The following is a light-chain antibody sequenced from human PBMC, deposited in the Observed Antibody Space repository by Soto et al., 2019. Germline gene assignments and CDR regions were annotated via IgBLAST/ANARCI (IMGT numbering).Light chain of an antibody. CDR3: SSYTRSNTLDLV. J-gene: IGLJ3*02. Sequence: QSALTQPASVSGSPGQSITISCTGTSSDVGGYDYVSWYQQYPGKAPKLVIYEVSYRPSGVSNRFSGSKSGNTASLTISGLQAEDEAEYYCSSYTRSNTLDLVFGGGTKLTVL. CDR1: SSDVGGYDY. CDR2: EVS. V-gene: IGLV2-14*01.